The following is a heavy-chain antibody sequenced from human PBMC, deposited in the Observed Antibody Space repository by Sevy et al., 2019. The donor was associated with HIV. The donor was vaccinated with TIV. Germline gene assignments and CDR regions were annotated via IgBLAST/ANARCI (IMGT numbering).Heavy chain of an antibody. CDR3: ARESGSDWYLDY. V-gene: IGHV3-33*01. CDR1: GCIFSRYG. CDR2: IFNDGKTK. Sequence: GGSLRLSCKASGCIFSRYGVHWVRQAPGKGLEWVASIFNDGKTKYYGDPVKGRFTISRDDSKNTLYLQMDSLRAEDTAVYYCARESGSDWYLDYWGQGTLVTVSS. J-gene: IGHJ4*02. D-gene: IGHD2-21*02.